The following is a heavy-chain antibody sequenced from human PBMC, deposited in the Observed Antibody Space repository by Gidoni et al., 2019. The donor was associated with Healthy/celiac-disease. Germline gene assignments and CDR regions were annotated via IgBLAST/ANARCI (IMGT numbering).Heavy chain of an antibody. Sequence: QLQLQESGPGLVKPSETLSLTCTFSRGSFSSSSYYWGWIRQPPGKGLEWIGSIYYSGSTYYNPSLKSRVTISVDTSKNQFSLKLSSVTAADTAVYYCARRRYDILTGFRKFDYWGQGTLVTVSS. D-gene: IGHD3-9*01. CDR2: IYYSGST. CDR3: ARRRYDILTGFRKFDY. V-gene: IGHV4-39*01. J-gene: IGHJ4*02. CDR1: RGSFSSSSYY.